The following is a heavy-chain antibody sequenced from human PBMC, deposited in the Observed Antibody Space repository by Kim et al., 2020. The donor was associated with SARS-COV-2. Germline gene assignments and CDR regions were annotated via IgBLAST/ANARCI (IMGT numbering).Heavy chain of an antibody. J-gene: IGHJ6*02. D-gene: IGHD3-10*01. CDR1: GYTFTSYG. CDR3: AREGAGESKPYYYYYGMDV. CDR2: ISAYNGNT. Sequence: ASVKVSCKASGYTFTSYGISWVRQAPGQGLEWMGWISAYNGNTNYAQKLQGRVTMTTDTSTSTAYMELRSLRSDDTAVYYCAREGAGESKPYYYYYGMDVWGQGTTVTVSS. V-gene: IGHV1-18*01.